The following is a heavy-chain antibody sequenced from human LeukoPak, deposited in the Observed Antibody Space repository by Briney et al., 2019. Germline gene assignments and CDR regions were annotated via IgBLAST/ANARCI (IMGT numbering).Heavy chain of an antibody. CDR1: GGSISSYY. D-gene: IGHD6-13*01. CDR3: ARGGYSSSWSLGMDV. Sequence: SETLSLTCTVSGGSISSYYWTWIRQTPGKELEWIGYIYYSGSTNYNPSLKSRVSMSVDTSRNQLSLMLTSVTAADTAVYYCARGGYSSSWSLGMDVWGQGTTVTVSS. V-gene: IGHV4-59*12. CDR2: IYYSGST. J-gene: IGHJ6*02.